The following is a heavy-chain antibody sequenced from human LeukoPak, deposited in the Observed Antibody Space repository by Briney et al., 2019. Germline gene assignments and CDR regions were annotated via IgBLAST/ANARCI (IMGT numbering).Heavy chain of an antibody. CDR1: GFTFSSYA. CDR2: ISGSGGST. J-gene: IGHJ4*02. D-gene: IGHD4-11*01. CDR3: ATGGGATVTLYYFDY. V-gene: IGHV3-23*01. Sequence: PGGSLRLSCAASGFTFSSYAMSWVRQAPGKGLEWVSAISGSGGSTYYADSVKGRFTISRDNSKNTLHLQMNSLRAEDTAVYYCATGGGATVTLYYFDYWGQGTLVTVSS.